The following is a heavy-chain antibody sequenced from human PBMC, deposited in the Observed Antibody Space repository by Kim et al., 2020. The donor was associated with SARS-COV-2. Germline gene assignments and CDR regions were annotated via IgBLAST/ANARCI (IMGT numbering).Heavy chain of an antibody. CDR3: ACSGWQIGLENWFDP. V-gene: IGHV1-69*01. Sequence: QKFQGRVTITADDSTSTAYMELSSLRSEDTAVYYCACSGWQIGLENWFDPWGQGTLVTVSS. D-gene: IGHD6-19*01. J-gene: IGHJ5*02.